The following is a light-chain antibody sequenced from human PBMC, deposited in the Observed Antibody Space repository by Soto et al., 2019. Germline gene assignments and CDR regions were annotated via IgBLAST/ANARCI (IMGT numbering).Light chain of an antibody. Sequence: QSALTQPASVSGSPGQSITLSCTGTSSDVGGYNYVSWYQQHPGKAPKLMIYEVSNRPSGISHRFSGSKSGNTASLTISGLRAEDEADYYCISYTVSRSYVFGPGTKVTVL. CDR2: EVS. CDR1: SSDVGGYNY. J-gene: IGLJ1*01. V-gene: IGLV2-14*01. CDR3: ISYTVSRSYV.